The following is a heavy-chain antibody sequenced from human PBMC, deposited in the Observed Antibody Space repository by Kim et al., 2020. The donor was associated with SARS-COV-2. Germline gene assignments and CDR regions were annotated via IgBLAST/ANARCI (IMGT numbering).Heavy chain of an antibody. CDR2: ISANNGNT. V-gene: IGHV1-18*04. CDR1: GYTFTSYG. Sequence: ASVKVSCKASGYTFTSYGINWVRQAPGQGLEWMGWISANNGNTNYAQKLQGRVAMTTDTSTSTTYMELRSLRFDDTAVYFCARDVLGVGLGLADWWGRGT. CDR3: ARDVLGVGLGLADW. J-gene: IGHJ4*02. D-gene: IGHD3-9*01.